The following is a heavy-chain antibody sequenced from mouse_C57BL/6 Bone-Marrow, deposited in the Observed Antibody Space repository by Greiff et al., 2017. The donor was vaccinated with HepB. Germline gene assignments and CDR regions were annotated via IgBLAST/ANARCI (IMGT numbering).Heavy chain of an antibody. Sequence: QVQLKQPGAELVKPGASVKMSCKASGYTFTSYWITWVKQRPGQGLEWIGDIYPGSGSTNYNEKFKSKATLTVDTSSSTAYMQLSSLTCEDSAVYYWGRVGDMGDYDEAYWGQGTLVTVSA. J-gene: IGHJ3*01. D-gene: IGHD2-4*01. CDR1: GYTFTSYW. CDR3: GRVGDMGDYDEAY. CDR2: IYPGSGST. V-gene: IGHV1-55*01.